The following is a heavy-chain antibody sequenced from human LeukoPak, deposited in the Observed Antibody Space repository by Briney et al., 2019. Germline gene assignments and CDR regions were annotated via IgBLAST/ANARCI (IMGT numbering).Heavy chain of an antibody. D-gene: IGHD4-17*01. CDR1: GGSFSGYY. Sequence: PSETLSLTCAVYGGSFSGYYWSWIRQPPGKGLEWVGEINHSGSTNYNPSLKSRVTISVDTTTNQFSLKLRSVSGADTAVYYCERHLPPVTIGSDYWGQGTLVTVSS. CDR2: INHSGST. J-gene: IGHJ4*02. V-gene: IGHV4-34*01. CDR3: ERHLPPVTIGSDY.